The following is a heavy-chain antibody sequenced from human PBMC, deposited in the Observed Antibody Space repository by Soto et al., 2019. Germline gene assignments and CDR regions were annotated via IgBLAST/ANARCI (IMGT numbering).Heavy chain of an antibody. V-gene: IGHV1-18*01. CDR3: ARASRANIAAAGTSRNWFDP. J-gene: IGHJ5*02. CDR1: GCAITNNC. CDR2: ISAYNGNT. Sequence: NGAWKTAGCAITNNCMICVPQAPRQGHEWMGWISAYNGNTNYAQKLQGRVTMTTDTSTSTAYMELRSLRSDDTAVYYCARASRANIAAAGTSRNWFDPWGQGTLVTVSS. D-gene: IGHD6-13*01.